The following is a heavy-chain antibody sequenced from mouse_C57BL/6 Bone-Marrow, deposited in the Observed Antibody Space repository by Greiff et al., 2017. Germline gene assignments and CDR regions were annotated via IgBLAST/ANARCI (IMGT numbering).Heavy chain of an antibody. V-gene: IGHV10-1*01. CDR3: GRRHSFAY. CDR2: IRSKSNNYAT. J-gene: IGHJ3*01. CDR1: GFSFNTYA. Sequence: DVKLQESGGGLVQPKGSLKLSCAASGFSFNTYAMNWVRQAPGKGLEWVARIRSKSNNYATYYADSVKDRFTISRDDSESMLYLQMNNLKAEDTAMYYCGRRHSFAYWGQGTLVTVSA.